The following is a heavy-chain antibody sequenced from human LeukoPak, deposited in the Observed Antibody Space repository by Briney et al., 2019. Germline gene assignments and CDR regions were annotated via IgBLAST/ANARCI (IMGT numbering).Heavy chain of an antibody. V-gene: IGHV4-4*09. CDR3: ARVGYSGYGGHFDY. D-gene: IGHD5-12*01. J-gene: IGHJ4*02. Sequence: SETLSLTCTVSGGSISSYSWGWIRLPPGKGLEWIGYIYTSGSTNYNPSLKSRVTISVDTSKNQFSLKLSSVTAADTAVNYCARVGYSGYGGHFDYWGQGTLVTVSS. CDR2: IYTSGST. CDR1: GGSISSYS.